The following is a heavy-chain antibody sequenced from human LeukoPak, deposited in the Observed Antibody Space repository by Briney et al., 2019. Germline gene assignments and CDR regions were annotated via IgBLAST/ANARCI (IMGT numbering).Heavy chain of an antibody. Sequence: KPSETLSLTCTASGGSISSSSYYWDWVRQPPGKGLEWIGSIYYSGIPYYNPSLKSRVIISVDTSKNQFSLRLSSVTAADTAVYYCARHNSETDYQFDYWGQGTLVTVSS. CDR2: IYYSGIP. CDR3: ARHNSETDYQFDY. J-gene: IGHJ4*02. V-gene: IGHV4-39*01. D-gene: IGHD1-26*01. CDR1: GGSISSSSYY.